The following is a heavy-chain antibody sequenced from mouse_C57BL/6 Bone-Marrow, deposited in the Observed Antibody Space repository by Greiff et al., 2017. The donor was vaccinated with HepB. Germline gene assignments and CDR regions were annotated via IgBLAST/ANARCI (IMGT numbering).Heavy chain of an antibody. CDR2: INPNNGGT. V-gene: IGHV1-18*01. CDR3: ALYYDYDRFAY. Sequence: VQLQQSGPELVKPGASVKIPCKASGYTFTDYNMDWVKQSHGKSLEWIGDINPNNGGTIYNQKFKGKATLTVDNSSSTAYMELRSLTAEDTAVYYCALYYDYDRFAYWGQGTLVTVSA. CDR1: GYTFTDYN. D-gene: IGHD2-4*01. J-gene: IGHJ3*01.